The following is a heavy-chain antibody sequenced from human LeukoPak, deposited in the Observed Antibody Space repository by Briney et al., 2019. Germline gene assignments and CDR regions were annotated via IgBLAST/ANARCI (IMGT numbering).Heavy chain of an antibody. CDR3: ARRKVVVVAATRNYYYCGMDV. J-gene: IGHJ6*02. CDR2: IIPIFGTA. D-gene: IGHD2-15*01. V-gene: IGHV1-69*13. CDR1: GGTFSSYA. Sequence: ASVKVSCKASGGTFSSYAISWVRQAPGQGLEWMGGIIPIFGTANYAQKFQGRVTITADESTSTAYMELSSLRSEDTAVYYCARRKVVVVAATRNYYYCGMDVWGQGTTVTVSS.